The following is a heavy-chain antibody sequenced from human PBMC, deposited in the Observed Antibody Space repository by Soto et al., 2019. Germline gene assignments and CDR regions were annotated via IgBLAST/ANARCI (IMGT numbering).Heavy chain of an antibody. CDR2: IWYDGSNK. CDR3: ARDRGGGAGRGFDY. J-gene: IGHJ4*02. D-gene: IGHD2-21*01. V-gene: IGHV3-33*01. CDR1: GFTFSSYG. Sequence: QVQLVESGGGVVQPGRSLRLSCAASGFTFSSYGMHWVRQAPGKGLEWVAVIWYDGSNKYYADSVKGRFTISRDNSKNTLYLQMNRLRCEDTAVYYCARDRGGGAGRGFDYWGQGTLVTVSS.